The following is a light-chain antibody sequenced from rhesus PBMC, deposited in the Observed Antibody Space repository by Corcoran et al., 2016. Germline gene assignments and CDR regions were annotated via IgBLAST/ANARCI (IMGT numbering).Light chain of an antibody. Sequence: DIQMTQSPSSLSASVGDTVTITCRASQGISSYVNWFQQQPGKAPTLLIYDASSLGRWVPSRFSGSGSGTDFTLTSRSLQPEDFATYYWLQHNRFPLTFGGGTKVEIK. CDR1: QGISSY. CDR3: LQHNRFPLT. V-gene: IGKV1-28*02. J-gene: IGKJ4*01. CDR2: DAS.